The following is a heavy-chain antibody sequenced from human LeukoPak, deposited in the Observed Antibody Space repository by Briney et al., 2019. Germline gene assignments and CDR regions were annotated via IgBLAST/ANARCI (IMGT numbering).Heavy chain of an antibody. CDR1: GYTFTGYY. V-gene: IGHV1-2*02. J-gene: IGHJ5*02. Sequence: ASVKVSCKASGYTFTGYYMHWVPQAPGQGLEWMGWINPNSGGTNYAQKFQGRVTMTRDTSISTAYMELSRLRSDDTAVYYCARGGYSSSWSRPAAFDPWGQGTLVTVSS. D-gene: IGHD6-13*01. CDR3: ARGGYSSSWSRPAAFDP. CDR2: INPNSGGT.